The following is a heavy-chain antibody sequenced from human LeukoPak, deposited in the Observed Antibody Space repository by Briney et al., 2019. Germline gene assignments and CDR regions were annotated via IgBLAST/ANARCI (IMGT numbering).Heavy chain of an antibody. V-gene: IGHV4-59*01. Sequence: ASETLSLTCTVSGGSINDYYWTWIRQARGKGLEWLGYISNSGTTDYNPSLKSRVTMSVDTSKNEFSLKVTSVTAADTAMYYCARVVRGAVTSNCFDPWGQGTLVTVSS. J-gene: IGHJ5*02. CDR2: ISNSGTT. CDR1: GGSINDYY. D-gene: IGHD4-17*01. CDR3: ARVVRGAVTSNCFDP.